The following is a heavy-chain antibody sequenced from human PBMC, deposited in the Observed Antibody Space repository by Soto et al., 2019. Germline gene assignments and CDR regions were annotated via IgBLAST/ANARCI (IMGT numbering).Heavy chain of an antibody. D-gene: IGHD6-13*01. Sequence: QVQLVQSGAEVKKPGASVKVSCKASGYTFTSYGISWVRQAPGQGLEWMGWISAYNGNTNYAQKLQGRVTMTTDTSTRTAYMELRGLRSDDTAVYYCARLYSSSWYYYDYGMDVWGQGTTVTVSS. CDR1: GYTFTSYG. CDR3: ARLYSSSWYYYDYGMDV. J-gene: IGHJ6*02. CDR2: ISAYNGNT. V-gene: IGHV1-18*01.